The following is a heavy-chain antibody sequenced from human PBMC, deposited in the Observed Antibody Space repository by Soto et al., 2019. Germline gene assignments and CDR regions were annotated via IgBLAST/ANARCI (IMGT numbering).Heavy chain of an antibody. CDR3: ASSVAGTKGLYYFDY. D-gene: IGHD6-19*01. J-gene: IGHJ4*02. CDR1: GYTFTSYG. Sequence: ASVKVSCKASGYTFTSYGISWVRQAPGQGLEWMGWISAYNGNTNYAQKLQGRVTMTTDTSTSTAYMELRSLRSDDTAVYYCASSVAGTKGLYYFDYWGQGTLVPVSS. CDR2: ISAYNGNT. V-gene: IGHV1-18*01.